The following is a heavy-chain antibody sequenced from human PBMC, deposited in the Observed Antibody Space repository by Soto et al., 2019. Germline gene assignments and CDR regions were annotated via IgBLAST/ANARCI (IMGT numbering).Heavy chain of an antibody. J-gene: IGHJ6*02. V-gene: IGHV1-69*13. CDR2: IIPIFGTA. Sequence: SVKVSCKASGGTFSSYAISWVRQAPGQGLEWMGGIIPIFGTADYAQKFQGRVTITADESTSTAYMELSSLRSEDTAVYYCARGTLFGVVYYYYGMDVWGQGTTVTVYS. D-gene: IGHD3-3*01. CDR3: ARGTLFGVVYYYYGMDV. CDR1: GGTFSSYA.